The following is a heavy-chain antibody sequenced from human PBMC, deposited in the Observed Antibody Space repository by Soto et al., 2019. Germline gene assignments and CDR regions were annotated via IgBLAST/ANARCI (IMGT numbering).Heavy chain of an antibody. D-gene: IGHD3-16*02. J-gene: IGHJ1*01. CDR3: ARQMYDYIWGSYLVEYFQR. CDR1: GGSISSSSYY. Sequence: QLQLQESGPGLVKPSETLSLTCTVSGGSISSSSYYWGWIRQPPGKGLEWIGSIYYRGSTYYNPSVKSRVTIPVDTSKNQSSLKLSSVTAADTAVYYCARQMYDYIWGSYLVEYFQRWGQGTLVTVSS. CDR2: IYYRGST. V-gene: IGHV4-39*01.